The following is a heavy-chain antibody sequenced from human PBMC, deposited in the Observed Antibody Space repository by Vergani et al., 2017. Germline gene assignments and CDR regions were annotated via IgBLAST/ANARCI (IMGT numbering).Heavy chain of an antibody. CDR3: ARDKRTGSKKPYYYGMDV. V-gene: IGHV1-18*01. D-gene: IGHD1-14*01. CDR2: ISSYNGNT. CDR1: GYTFTSYG. Sequence: QVQLVQSGAEVKKPGASVKVSCKASGYTFTSYGISWVRQAPGQGLEWMGWISSYNGNTNYAQKLQGRVTMTTDTSTSTAYMELRSLRSDDTAVYYCARDKRTGSKKPYYYGMDVWGQGTTVTVSS. J-gene: IGHJ6*02.